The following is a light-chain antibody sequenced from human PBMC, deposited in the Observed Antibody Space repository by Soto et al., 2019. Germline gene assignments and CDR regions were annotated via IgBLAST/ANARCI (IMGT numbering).Light chain of an antibody. CDR3: QSYDRSLRGYV. Sequence: QSVLTQPPSVSGAPGQRVTISCTGSSSNIGAGYDVHWYQQLPGTAPNLLIYGDSNRPSGVPDRFSGSNSCTSASLAITGLQAEDEADDYCQSYDRSLRGYVFGTGTKVTVL. V-gene: IGLV1-40*01. CDR1: SSNIGAGYD. CDR2: GDS. J-gene: IGLJ1*01.